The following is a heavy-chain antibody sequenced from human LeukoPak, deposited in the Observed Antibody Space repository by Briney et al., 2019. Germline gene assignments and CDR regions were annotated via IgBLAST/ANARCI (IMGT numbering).Heavy chain of an antibody. CDR1: GGSFSGYY. Sequence: PSETLSLTCAVYGGSFSGYYWSWIRQPPGTGLEWIGEISHSGSTNYNPSLKSRVTISVDTSKNQFSLKLSSVTAADTAAYYCARGSGSYSYEDYWGQGTLVTVSP. J-gene: IGHJ4*02. CDR3: ARGSGSYSYEDY. CDR2: ISHSGST. D-gene: IGHD1-26*01. V-gene: IGHV4-34*01.